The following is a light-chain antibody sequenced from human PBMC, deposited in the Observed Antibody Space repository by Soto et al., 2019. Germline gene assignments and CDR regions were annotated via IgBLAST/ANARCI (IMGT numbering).Light chain of an antibody. CDR3: SSYAGSKNWV. V-gene: IGLV2-8*01. Sequence: QSPLTQPPSASGSPGQSVTISCTGTSSDVGNYNYVSWYQQYPGKAPKLMIYDVHKRPSGVPDRFSGSKSGNTASLTVSGLQDDYEADYYCSSYAGSKNWVFGGGTKVTV. CDR1: SSDVGNYNY. J-gene: IGLJ3*02. CDR2: DVH.